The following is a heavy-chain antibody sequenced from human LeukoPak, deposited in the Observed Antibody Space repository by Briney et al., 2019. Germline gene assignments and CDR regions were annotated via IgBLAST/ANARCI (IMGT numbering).Heavy chain of an antibody. CDR2: IYYSGST. CDR1: GGSISSYY. D-gene: IGHD6-19*01. Sequence: PSETLSLTCTVSGGSISSYYWSWIRQPPGKGLEWIGYIYYSGSTNYNPSLKSRVTISVDTSENQFSLKLSSVTAADTAVYYCARRIAVAGTFDYWGQGTLVTVSS. J-gene: IGHJ4*02. CDR3: ARRIAVAGTFDY. V-gene: IGHV4-59*08.